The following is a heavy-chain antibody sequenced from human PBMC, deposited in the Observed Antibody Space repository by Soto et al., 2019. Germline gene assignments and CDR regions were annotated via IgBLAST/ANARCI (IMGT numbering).Heavy chain of an antibody. J-gene: IGHJ4*02. CDR2: MYYSGST. V-gene: IGHV4-39*07. CDR1: GDSISISSYY. CDR3: ARGRHWLDY. Sequence: PSETLSLTCTISGDSISISSYYWAWIRQPPGKGLEWIGSMYYSGSTYNNPSLKSRVTISVDTPENQFSLRLSSVTAADTAIYYCARGRHWLDYWGQGTLVTVSS. D-gene: IGHD6-19*01.